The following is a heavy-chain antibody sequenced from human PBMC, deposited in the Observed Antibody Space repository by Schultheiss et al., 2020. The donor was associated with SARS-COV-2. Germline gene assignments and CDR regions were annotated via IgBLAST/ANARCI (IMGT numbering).Heavy chain of an antibody. CDR2: IYWNDDK. Sequence: SGPTLVKPTQTLTLTCTFSAFSLSTSGVVGVGWIRQPPGKALEWLALIYWNDDKRYSPSLKSRLTITKDTSKNQVVLTMTNMDPVDTATYYCAHTLGIFGVVANWFDPWGQGTLVTVSS. CDR3: AHTLGIFGVVANWFDP. V-gene: IGHV2-5*01. J-gene: IGHJ5*02. D-gene: IGHD3-3*01. CDR1: AFSLSTSGVVG.